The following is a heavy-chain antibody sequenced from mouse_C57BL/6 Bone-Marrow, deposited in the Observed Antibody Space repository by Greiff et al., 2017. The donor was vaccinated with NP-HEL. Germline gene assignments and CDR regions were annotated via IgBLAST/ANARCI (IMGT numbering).Heavy chain of an antibody. Sequence: QVQLKESGAELARPGASVKMSCKASGYTFTSYTMHWVKQRPGQGLEWIGYINPSSGYTNYNQKFKDKATLTADKSSSTAYMQLSSLTSEYSAVYYCERTYDYGSTSAMDYWGQGTSVTVSS. J-gene: IGHJ4*01. CDR1: GYTFTSYT. CDR3: ERTYDYGSTSAMDY. V-gene: IGHV1-4*01. D-gene: IGHD1-1*01. CDR2: INPSSGYT.